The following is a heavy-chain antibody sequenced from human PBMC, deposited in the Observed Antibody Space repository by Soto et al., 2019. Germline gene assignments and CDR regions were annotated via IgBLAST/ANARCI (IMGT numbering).Heavy chain of an antibody. CDR3: ARGVDY. J-gene: IGHJ4*02. Sequence: EVQLVESGGGLVQPGGSLRLSCAASGFTFSHYSMNWVRQAPGKGLEWVSYISSSSYTMNYADSVKGRFTISRDNAKNSLYLQMNRLGDGGQAVYYCARGVDYWGQGTLVTVSS. CDR2: ISSSSYTM. V-gene: IGHV3-48*02. CDR1: GFTFSHYS.